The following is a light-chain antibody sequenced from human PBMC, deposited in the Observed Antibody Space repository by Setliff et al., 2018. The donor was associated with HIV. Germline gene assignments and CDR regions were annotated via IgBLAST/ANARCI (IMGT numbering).Light chain of an antibody. V-gene: IGLV2-14*01. Sequence: QSALTQPASVSGSPGQSITISCTGTSNDFGSYDYVSWYQHQPGKVPKLMIYEVSNRPSGVSDRFSGSKSGSTASLTISGLQTEDEADYYCSSFTSSSSYVFGTGTKVTVL. J-gene: IGLJ1*01. CDR1: SNDFGSYDY. CDR3: SSFTSSSSYV. CDR2: EVS.